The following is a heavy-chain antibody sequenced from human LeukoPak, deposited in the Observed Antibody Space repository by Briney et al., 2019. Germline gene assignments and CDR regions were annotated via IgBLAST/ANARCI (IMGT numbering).Heavy chain of an antibody. Sequence: GRSLRLSCAASGFTFSSYGMHWVRQAPGKGLEWVAVIWYDGSIKFYVDSVKGRFTISRDNSKNTLYLQMSSLRAEDTAVYYCARDPMTAAGSKDGMDVWGQGTTVTVSS. CDR3: ARDPMTAAGSKDGMDV. J-gene: IGHJ6*02. CDR1: GFTFSSYG. D-gene: IGHD6-13*01. V-gene: IGHV3-33*01. CDR2: IWYDGSIK.